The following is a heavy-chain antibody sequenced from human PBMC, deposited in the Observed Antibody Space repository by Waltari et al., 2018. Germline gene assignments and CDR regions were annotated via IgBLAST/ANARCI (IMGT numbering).Heavy chain of an antibody. V-gene: IGHV5-51*01. CDR1: GYSFTSYW. CDR3: ARTPWYSGSYYYFDY. D-gene: IGHD1-26*01. J-gene: IGHJ4*02. CDR2: IYPGDSDT. Sequence: EVQLVQSGAEVKKPGESLKISCKGSGYSFTSYWIGWVRQMPGKGLEWMGIIYPGDSDTGYSPSFQGQVTISADKSISTADLQLSSLKASDTAMYYCARTPWYSGSYYYFDYWGQGTLVTVSS.